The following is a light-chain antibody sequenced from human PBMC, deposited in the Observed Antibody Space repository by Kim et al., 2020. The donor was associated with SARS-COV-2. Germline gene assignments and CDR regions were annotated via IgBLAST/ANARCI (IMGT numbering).Light chain of an antibody. CDR2: DNN. V-gene: IGLV1-51*01. J-gene: IGLJ3*02. CDR3: GTWDISLTAGV. Sequence: GPKVPISGSGSNTNIGKNSVSWYQQRPGRAPKLLISDNNRRPSGIPDRFSGSKSGTSATLGIAGLQTGDEADYYCGTWDISLTAGVFGGGTKVTVL. CDR1: NTNIGKNS.